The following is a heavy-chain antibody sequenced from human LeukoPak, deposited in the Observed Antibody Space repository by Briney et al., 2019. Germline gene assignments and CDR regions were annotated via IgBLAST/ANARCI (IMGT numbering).Heavy chain of an antibody. Sequence: GGSLRLSCAASGFSFDAYGMSWVRQAPGKGLEWVSGIKWNGGSTGFADSVKGRFTISRDNAKNSLYLQMNSLRAEDTSLYYCAKDMGGMVRLFDYWGQGTLVTVSS. J-gene: IGHJ4*02. CDR3: AKDMGGMVRLFDY. CDR2: IKWNGGST. D-gene: IGHD3-10*01. V-gene: IGHV3-20*04. CDR1: GFSFDAYG.